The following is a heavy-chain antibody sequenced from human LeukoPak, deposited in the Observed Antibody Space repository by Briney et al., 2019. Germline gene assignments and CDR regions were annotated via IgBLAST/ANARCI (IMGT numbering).Heavy chain of an antibody. J-gene: IGHJ4*02. CDR1: GGTFSSYA. D-gene: IGHD1-26*01. Sequence: ASVKVSCKASGGTFSSYAISWVRQAPGQGLEWMGGIIPIFGTANYAQKFQGRVTITADESTSTAYMELSSLRSDDTAVYYCARRFRVGATHFDYWGQGTLVTVSS. CDR2: IIPIFGTA. CDR3: ARRFRVGATHFDY. V-gene: IGHV1-69*13.